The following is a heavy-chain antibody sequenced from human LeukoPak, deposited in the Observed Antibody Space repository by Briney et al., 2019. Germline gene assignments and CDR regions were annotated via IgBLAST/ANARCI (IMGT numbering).Heavy chain of an antibody. J-gene: IGHJ4*02. CDR2: IYSGGST. CDR1: GFTVSSNY. CDR3: ARSGELVGATIDEQRFDY. V-gene: IGHV3-66*01. D-gene: IGHD1-26*01. Sequence: GGSLRLYCAASGFTVSSNYMSGIRQAPGKGLEWVSVIYSGGSTYYADSVKGRFTISRDNSKNTVYLQMNSLRAEDTAVYYCARSGELVGATIDEQRFDYWGQGTLVTVSS.